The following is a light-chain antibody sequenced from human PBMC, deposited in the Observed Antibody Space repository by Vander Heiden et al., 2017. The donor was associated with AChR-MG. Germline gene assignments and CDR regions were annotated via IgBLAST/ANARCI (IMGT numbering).Light chain of an antibody. CDR1: SSHTGSNF. V-gene: IGLV1-47*01. Sequence: QSVLTQPPSPSGTPGQRVTTSCSGSSSHTGSNFGYWYHQLPGPAPHLPIYRKNQRPSGVPDRSSGSKSGTSASRAISGLRSEDEADYYCAAWDYSLSGYVIFGGGTKLTVL. CDR2: RKN. CDR3: AAWDYSLSGYVI. J-gene: IGLJ2*01.